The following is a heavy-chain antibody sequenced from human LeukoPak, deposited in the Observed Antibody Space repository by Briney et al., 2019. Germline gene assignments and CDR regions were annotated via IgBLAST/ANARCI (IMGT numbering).Heavy chain of an antibody. CDR3: ARVPSHGQGWFDP. CDR1: GGSISSYY. V-gene: IGHV4-59*01. Sequence: KPSETLSLTCTVSGGSISSYYWSWIRQPPGQGLEWIGYIYYSGSTNYNPSLKSRVTISVDTSKNQFSLKLSSVTAADTAVYYCARVPSHGQGWFDPWGQGTLVTVSS. J-gene: IGHJ5*02. CDR2: IYYSGST.